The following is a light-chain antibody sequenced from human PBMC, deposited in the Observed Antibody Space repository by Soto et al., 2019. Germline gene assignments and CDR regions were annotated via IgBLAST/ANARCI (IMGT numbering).Light chain of an antibody. CDR1: QSVSSSY. J-gene: IGKJ2*01. CDR3: QQYGFSSYT. V-gene: IGKV3-20*01. Sequence: EVVLTQSPGTLSLSPGDRATLSCRASQSVSSSYLAWYQHRPGQAPRLLIYGASRRAAGIPHRFIASGSGTEFTLIISRLEPEDFAVYYCQQYGFSSYTFGQGTNLEMK. CDR2: GAS.